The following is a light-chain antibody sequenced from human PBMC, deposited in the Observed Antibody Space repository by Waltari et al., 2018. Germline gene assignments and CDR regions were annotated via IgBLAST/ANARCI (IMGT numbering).Light chain of an antibody. CDR1: QSVGSN. Sequence: ETVMTQSPATLSVSPGERVSLSCRASQSVGSNLAWYQQRPGQAPRLLIYCASTRATGIPARFSGSGSGTEFTLTISSLQSEDFAVYYCQQYTYWPPGTFGQGTKVEIK. V-gene: IGKV3-15*01. J-gene: IGKJ1*01. CDR2: CAS. CDR3: QQYTYWPPGT.